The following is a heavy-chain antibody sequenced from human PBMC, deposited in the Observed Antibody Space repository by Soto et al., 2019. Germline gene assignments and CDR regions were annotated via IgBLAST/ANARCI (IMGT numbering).Heavy chain of an antibody. Sequence: QVQLVESGGGVVQPGRSLRLSCAASGFTFSSYGMHWVRQAPGKGLEWVAVIWYDGSNKYYADSVKGRFTISRDNSKNTLYLQMNSLRAEDTAVYYWARAARDGYNMGGYWGQGTLVTVSS. CDR3: ARAARDGYNMGGY. CDR2: IWYDGSNK. D-gene: IGHD5-12*01. CDR1: GFTFSSYG. V-gene: IGHV3-33*01. J-gene: IGHJ4*02.